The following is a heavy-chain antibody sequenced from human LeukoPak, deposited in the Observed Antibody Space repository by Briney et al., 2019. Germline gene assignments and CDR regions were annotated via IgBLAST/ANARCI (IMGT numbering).Heavy chain of an antibody. Sequence: ASVRLSCTASGYTFTSYGISWVRQAPGQGLEWMGWISGYNGYTHYAHNHQGRVTMTTDTSTSTAYMELRSLRSDDTAVYYCARDEARYSSGYYPNWFDPWGQGTLVTVSS. CDR2: ISGYNGYT. CDR1: GYTFTSYG. V-gene: IGHV1-18*01. D-gene: IGHD3-22*01. CDR3: ARDEARYSSGYYPNWFDP. J-gene: IGHJ5*02.